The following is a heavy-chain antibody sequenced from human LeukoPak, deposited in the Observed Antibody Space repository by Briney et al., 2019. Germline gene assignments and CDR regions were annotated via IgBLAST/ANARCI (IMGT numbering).Heavy chain of an antibody. CDR1: GFTFSSYA. Sequence: PGGSLRLSCAASGFTFSSYAMSWVRQAPGKGLEWVSAISGSGGSTYYADSVKGRFTISRDNSKNTLYLQMNSLRAEDTAVYYCARPSRATVVTPSAFDYWGQGTLVTVSS. CDR3: ARPSRATVVTPSAFDY. J-gene: IGHJ4*02. CDR2: ISGSGGST. V-gene: IGHV3-23*01. D-gene: IGHD4-17*01.